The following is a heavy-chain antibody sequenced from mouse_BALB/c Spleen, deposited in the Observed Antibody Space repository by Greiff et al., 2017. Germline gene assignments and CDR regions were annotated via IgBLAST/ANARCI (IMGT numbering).Heavy chain of an antibody. Sequence: EVMLVESGGGLVQPGGSLKLSCAASGFTFSSYTMSWVRQTPEKRLEWVAYISNGGGSTYYPDTVKGRFTISRDNAKNTLYLQMSSLKSEDTAMYYCARRDYYGSRDWYFDVWGAGTTVTVSS. D-gene: IGHD1-1*01. CDR3: ARRDYYGSRDWYFDV. V-gene: IGHV5-12-2*01. CDR2: ISNGGGST. J-gene: IGHJ1*01. CDR1: GFTFSSYT.